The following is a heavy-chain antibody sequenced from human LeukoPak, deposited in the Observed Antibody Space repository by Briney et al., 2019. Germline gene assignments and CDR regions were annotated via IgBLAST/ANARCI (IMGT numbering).Heavy chain of an antibody. CDR3: ARLFEVVDAFDI. J-gene: IGHJ3*02. CDR1: GGSISTYY. CDR2: IYYGGST. Sequence: SETLSLTCTVSGGSISTYYWSWIRQPPGKGLEWIGYIYYGGSTNYNPSLKSRVTISIDTSKNQFSLKLSSVTAADTAVYYCARLFEVVDAFDIWGQGTMVTVSS. D-gene: IGHD2-21*01. V-gene: IGHV4-59*01.